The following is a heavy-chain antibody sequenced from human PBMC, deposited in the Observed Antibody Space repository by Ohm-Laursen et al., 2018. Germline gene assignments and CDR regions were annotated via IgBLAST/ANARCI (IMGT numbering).Heavy chain of an antibody. D-gene: IGHD6-19*01. V-gene: IGHV2-5*02. J-gene: IGHJ4*02. CDR3: AHNGGEAVAGTN. Sequence: TQTLTLTRTFSGFSLSTSGVGVGWIRQPPGKALEWLALIYWDNDKRYSPSLKSRLTITKDTSKNQVVLTMTNMDPVNTATYYCAHNGGEAVAGTNWGQGTLVTVSS. CDR1: GFSLSTSGVG. CDR2: IYWDNDK.